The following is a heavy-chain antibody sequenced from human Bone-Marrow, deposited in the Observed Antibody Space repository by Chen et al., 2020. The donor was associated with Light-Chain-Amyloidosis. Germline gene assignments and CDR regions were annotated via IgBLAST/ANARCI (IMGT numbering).Heavy chain of an antibody. J-gene: IGHJ4*02. D-gene: IGHD2-21*02. CDR3: ARAGGIAYCGGDCYRLDY. Sequence: EVQLVQSGAEVIKPGESLKISCKGSGYSFTSYWIGWVRQMPGKGLEWMGITYPGDSQTSDSPTSQSQVPSSDDKSSSTAYLPWSSPAASDPATDNCARAGGIAYCGGDCYRLDYGCQGTLVAVSS. V-gene: IGHV5-51*01. CDR1: GYSFTSYW. CDR2: TYPGDSQT.